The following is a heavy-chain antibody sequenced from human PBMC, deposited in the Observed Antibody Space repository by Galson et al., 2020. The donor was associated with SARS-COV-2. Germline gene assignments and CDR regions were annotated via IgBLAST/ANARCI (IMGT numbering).Heavy chain of an antibody. V-gene: IGHV3-23*01. CDR3: AKGGQVLYNWFDP. Sequence: AGSLRLSCAASGFTFSNYAMSWVRQAPGQGLEWVSASSGSGDSTNYAAFVKGRFTISRDNSKNTLYLQMDSLKAEDTAVYYCAKGGQVLYNWFDPWGQGTLVTVSS. CDR2: SSGSGDST. CDR1: GFTFSNYA. D-gene: IGHD2-8*01. J-gene: IGHJ5*02.